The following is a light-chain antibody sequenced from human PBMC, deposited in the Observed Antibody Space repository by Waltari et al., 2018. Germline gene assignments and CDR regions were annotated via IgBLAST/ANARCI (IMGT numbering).Light chain of an antibody. CDR1: SSDVGGYNF. V-gene: IGLV2-14*03. CDR2: DVT. J-gene: IGLJ3*02. CDR3: SSYSSTNTVV. Sequence: QSALTQPASVSGSPGQSVTISCTGTSSDVGGYNFVSWYQQHPGRAPKLMIYDVTHRPSGVSTRFSGSKSGDTASRTISGLQAADEAEYYCSSYSSTNTVVFGGGTQLTV.